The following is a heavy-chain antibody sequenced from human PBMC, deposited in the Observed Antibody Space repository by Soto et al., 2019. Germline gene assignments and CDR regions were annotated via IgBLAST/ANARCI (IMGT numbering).Heavy chain of an antibody. CDR2: IIPIFGTA. D-gene: IGHD6-19*01. CDR3: ARNRRVAGTSGYYLDY. J-gene: IGHJ4*02. V-gene: IGHV1-69*01. CDR1: GGTFNSYG. Sequence: QVQLVQSGAEVKKPGSSVKVSCKASGGTFNSYGISWVRQAPGQGLEWMGGIIPIFGTANYAQRFQGRVTITADESTSTVYMELSSLRSEDTAVYYCARNRRVAGTSGYYLDYWSQGTLVTVSS.